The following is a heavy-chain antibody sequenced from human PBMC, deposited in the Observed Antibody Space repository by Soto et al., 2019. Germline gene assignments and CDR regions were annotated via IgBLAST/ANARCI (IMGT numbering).Heavy chain of an antibody. D-gene: IGHD4-4*01. CDR1: GFTFSSYG. J-gene: IGHJ6*02. V-gene: IGHV3-30*18. CDR3: AKERNYRGYYYDGMDV. Sequence: QVQLVESGGGVVQPGRSLRLSCAASGFTFSSYGMHWVRQAPGKGLEWVAVISYDGSNKYYADSVKGRFTISRDNSKNTLYLQMNSLRAEDTAVYYCAKERNYRGYYYDGMDVWGQGTTVTVSS. CDR2: ISYDGSNK.